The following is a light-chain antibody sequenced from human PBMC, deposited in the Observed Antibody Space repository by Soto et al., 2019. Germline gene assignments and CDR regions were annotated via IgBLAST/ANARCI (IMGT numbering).Light chain of an antibody. V-gene: IGLV2-14*03. J-gene: IGLJ1*01. Sequence: QSVLTQPASVSGSPGQSITISCTGTSSDIEAYDYVSWYQQHPDKAPKLMIYEVSNRPSGVSNRFSGSKSVNTATLTISGLQADDEADYYCSSYTSSSTRVFGTGTKVTVL. CDR1: SSDIEAYDY. CDR3: SSYTSSSTRV. CDR2: EVS.